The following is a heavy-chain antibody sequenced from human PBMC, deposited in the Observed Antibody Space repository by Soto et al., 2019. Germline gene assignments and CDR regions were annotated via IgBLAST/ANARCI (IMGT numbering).Heavy chain of an antibody. J-gene: IGHJ5*02. CDR1: GGSISSGGYY. V-gene: IGHV4-31*03. CDR3: ARHGYCSSTSCYAWFDP. D-gene: IGHD2-2*01. Sequence: QVQLQESGPGLVKPSQTLSLTCTVSGGSISSGGYYWSWIRQHPGKGLEWIGYIYYSGSTYYNPALTRRVTISGDTSKNQFSLKLSSVTAADPAVYYCARHGYCSSTSCYAWFDPWGQGTLVTVSS. CDR2: IYYSGST.